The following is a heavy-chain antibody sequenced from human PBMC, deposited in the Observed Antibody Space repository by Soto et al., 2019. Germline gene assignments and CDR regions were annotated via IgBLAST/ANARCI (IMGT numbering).Heavy chain of an antibody. CDR3: TTTGFWSGYYTWFDP. CDR1: GYTRAELS. D-gene: IGHD3-3*01. V-gene: IGHV1-24*01. J-gene: IGHJ5*02. Sequence: ASVKVSCKVSGYTRAELSVHWVRQSPEKGLEWMGGFDREDGETFYAQTLQGRVTMTHDTSTHTAYMELSSLRSEDTAVYYCTTTGFWSGYYTWFDPWGQGTLVTVSS. CDR2: FDREDGET.